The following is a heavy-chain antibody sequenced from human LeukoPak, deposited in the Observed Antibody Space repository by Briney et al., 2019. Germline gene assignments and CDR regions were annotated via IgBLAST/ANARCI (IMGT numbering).Heavy chain of an antibody. D-gene: IGHD1-26*01. CDR2: ISSSGSTI. Sequence: PGGSLRLSCAASGFTFSDYYMSWIRQAPGKGLEWVSYISSSGSTIYYADSVKGRFTISRDNAKNSLYLQMNSLRAEDTAVYYCARVSSEIVYYYMDVWGKGTTVTISS. V-gene: IGHV3-11*04. J-gene: IGHJ6*03. CDR3: ARVSSEIVYYYMDV. CDR1: GFTFSDYY.